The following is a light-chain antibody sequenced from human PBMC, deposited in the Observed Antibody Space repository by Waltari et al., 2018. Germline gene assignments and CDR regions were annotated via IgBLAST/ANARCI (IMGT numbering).Light chain of an antibody. Sequence: DIVLTQSPATLSLSPGESATLSCRASQSVSTSLAWYQQKPGQAPRPLIYDASNRAAGIPARFTGSGSGTDFTLTISSLEPEDFGVYYCQQRSTWPPITFGQGTRLEIK. CDR1: QSVSTS. V-gene: IGKV3-11*01. CDR2: DAS. CDR3: QQRSTWPPIT. J-gene: IGKJ5*01.